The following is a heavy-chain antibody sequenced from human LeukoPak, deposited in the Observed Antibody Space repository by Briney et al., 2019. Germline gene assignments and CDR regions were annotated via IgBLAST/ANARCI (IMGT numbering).Heavy chain of an antibody. Sequence: SETLSLTCTVSGGSISNYYWSWIRQPPGKGLEWIGYIYYTGSTKYNPSLKSRVTILVDTTKNQFSLKLSSVTAADTAVYYCARDPYYYDSSGYYSSPFGFDIWGQGTKVTVSS. D-gene: IGHD3-22*01. V-gene: IGHV4-59*01. CDR1: GGSISNYY. CDR3: ARDPYYYDSSGYYSSPFGFDI. CDR2: IYYTGST. J-gene: IGHJ3*02.